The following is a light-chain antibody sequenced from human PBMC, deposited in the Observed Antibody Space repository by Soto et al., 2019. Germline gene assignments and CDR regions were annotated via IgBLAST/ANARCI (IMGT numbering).Light chain of an antibody. V-gene: IGKV3-15*01. J-gene: IGKJ5*01. CDR1: QSVSSN. CDR3: QQYNHWRSIS. Sequence: EIVMTQSPATLSVSSGERATLLSRPSQSVSSNLAWYQQKPGQAPRLLIYDTSTRAADIPARFSGSGSGTDFTLTISSLQSEDFAVYYCQQYNHWRSISFGQGTRLEIK. CDR2: DTS.